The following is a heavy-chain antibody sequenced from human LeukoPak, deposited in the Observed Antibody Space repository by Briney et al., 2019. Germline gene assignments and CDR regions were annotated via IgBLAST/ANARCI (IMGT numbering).Heavy chain of an antibody. CDR3: ASSSVEKPLDY. J-gene: IGHJ4*02. Sequence: TSETLPLTCTVSGGSISSYYWSWIRQPAGKGLEWIGRIYTSGSTNYNPSLKSRVTMSVDTSKNQFSLKLSSVTAADTAVYYCASSSVEKPLDYWGQGTLVTVSS. D-gene: IGHD6-13*01. CDR1: GGSISSYY. CDR2: IYTSGST. V-gene: IGHV4-4*07.